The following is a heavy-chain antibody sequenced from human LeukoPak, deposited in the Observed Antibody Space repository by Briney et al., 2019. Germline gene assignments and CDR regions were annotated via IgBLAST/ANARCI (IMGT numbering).Heavy chain of an antibody. CDR1: GGSISGSSYY. CDR3: ARQSRDGYNYKGNHFDY. CDR2: IYYSGST. D-gene: IGHD5-24*01. V-gene: IGHV4-39*01. Sequence: PSETLSLTCTVSGGSISGSSYYWGWIRQSPGKGLEWIGSIYYSGSTYYNPSLKSRVTISVDTSKNQFSLKLSSVTAADTAVYYCARQSRDGYNYKGNHFDYWGQGTLVTVSS. J-gene: IGHJ4*02.